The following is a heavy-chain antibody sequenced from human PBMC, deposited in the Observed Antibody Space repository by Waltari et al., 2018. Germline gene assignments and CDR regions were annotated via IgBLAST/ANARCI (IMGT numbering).Heavy chain of an antibody. CDR1: GFNFSSYW. V-gene: IGHV3-7*01. Sequence: EVQLVESGGGLVQPGGSLRLSCAASGFNFSSYWMSWVRQALGKGLEWVANIKQDGSEKYYVDSVKGRFTISRDNAKNSLYLQMNSLRAEDTAVYYCARATQGSWFDYWGQGTLVTVSS. CDR2: IKQDGSEK. CDR3: ARATQGSWFDY. D-gene: IGHD6-13*01. J-gene: IGHJ4*02.